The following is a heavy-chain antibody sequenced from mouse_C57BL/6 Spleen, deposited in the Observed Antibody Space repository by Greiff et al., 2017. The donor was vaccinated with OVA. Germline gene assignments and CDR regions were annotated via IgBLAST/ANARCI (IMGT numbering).Heavy chain of an antibody. CDR2: IDPSDSYT. Sequence: QVQLQQPGAELVKPGASVKLSCKASGYTFTSYWMQWVKQRPGQGLEWIGEIDPSDSYTNYNQKFKGKATLTVDTSSSTAYMQLSSLTSEDAAVYCCAMNRPFYAMDYWGQGTSVTVSS. V-gene: IGHV1-50*01. CDR1: GYTFTSYW. J-gene: IGHJ4*01. D-gene: IGHD2-14*01. CDR3: AMNRPFYAMDY.